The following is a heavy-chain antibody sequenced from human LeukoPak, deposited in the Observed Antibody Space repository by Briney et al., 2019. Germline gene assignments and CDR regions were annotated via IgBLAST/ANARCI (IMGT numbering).Heavy chain of an antibody. V-gene: IGHV4-39*07. J-gene: IGHJ3*02. Sequence: SETLSLTCTVSGDSIRSSSYYWGWIRQPPGKGLEWIGSIYYSGSTYYNPSLKSRVTISVDTSKNQFSLKLSSVTAADTAVYYCARSSMITFGGVIRIDAFDIWGQGTMVTVSS. D-gene: IGHD3-16*02. CDR1: GDSIRSSSYY. CDR3: ARSSMITFGGVIRIDAFDI. CDR2: IYYSGST.